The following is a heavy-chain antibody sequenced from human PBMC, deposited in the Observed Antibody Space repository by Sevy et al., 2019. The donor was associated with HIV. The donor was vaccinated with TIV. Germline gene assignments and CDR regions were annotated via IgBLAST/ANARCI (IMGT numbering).Heavy chain of an antibody. V-gene: IGHV4-59*13. CDR1: GGSISSYY. CDR2: IYYSGST. Sequence: SETLSLTCTVPGGSISSYYWSWIRQPPGKGLEWIGYIYYSGSTNYNPSLKSRVTKSVDTSKNQFSLKLSSVTAADTAVYYCARGLRFLGAFDYWGQGTLVTVSS. CDR3: ARGLRFLGAFDY. J-gene: IGHJ4*02. D-gene: IGHD3-3*01.